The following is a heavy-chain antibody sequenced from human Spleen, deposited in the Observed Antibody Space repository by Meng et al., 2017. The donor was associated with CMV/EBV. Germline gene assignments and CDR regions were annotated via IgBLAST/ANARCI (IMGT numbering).Heavy chain of an antibody. CDR3: ARDGVRYQLLSSSYWYFDL. J-gene: IGHJ2*01. V-gene: IGHV1-69*10. CDR1: TFSSYA. CDR2: IIPILGIA. D-gene: IGHD2-2*01. Sequence: TFSSYAISWVRQAPGQGLEWMGGIIPILGIANYAQKFQGRVTITADKSTSTAYMELSSLRSEDTAVYYCARDGVRYQLLSSSYWYFDLWGRGTLVTVSS.